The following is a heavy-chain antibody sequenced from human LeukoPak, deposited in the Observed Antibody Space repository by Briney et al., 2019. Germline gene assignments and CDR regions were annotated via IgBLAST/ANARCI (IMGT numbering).Heavy chain of an antibody. Sequence: PGGSLRLSCAASGFTFSSYAMSWVRQAPGKRLEWVSAFSGSGGSTYYADSVKGRFTISRENSKNTLYLQMNSLRAEDTAVYYCAKDGGTVTGELFDYWGQGTLVTVSS. D-gene: IGHD4-17*01. CDR3: AKDGGTVTGELFDY. CDR2: FSGSGGST. J-gene: IGHJ4*02. CDR1: GFTFSSYA. V-gene: IGHV3-23*01.